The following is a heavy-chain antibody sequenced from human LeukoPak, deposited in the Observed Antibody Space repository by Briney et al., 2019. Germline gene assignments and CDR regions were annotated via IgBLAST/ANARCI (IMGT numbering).Heavy chain of an antibody. CDR3: ARGKPQRPYYGSGSVFDY. CDR1: GGSFSGYY. CDR2: INHSGST. Sequence: SETLSLTYAVYGGSFSGYYWSWIRQPPGKGLEWIGEINHSGSTNYNPSLKSRVTISVDTSKNQFSLKLSSVTAADTAVYYCARGKPQRPYYGSGSVFDYWGQGTLVTVSS. J-gene: IGHJ4*02. D-gene: IGHD3-10*01. V-gene: IGHV4-34*01.